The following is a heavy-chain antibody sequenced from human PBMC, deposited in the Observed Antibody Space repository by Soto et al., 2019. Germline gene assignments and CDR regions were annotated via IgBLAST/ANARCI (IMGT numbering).Heavy chain of an antibody. CDR1: GFTFSDYY. V-gene: IGHV3-11*05. D-gene: IGHD3-9*01. J-gene: IGHJ3*02. Sequence: QVQLVESGGGLVKPGGSLRLSCAASGFTFSDYYMSWIRQAPGKGLEWVSYIGSSSRYTNYADSGKGRFTISRDSAKYSLYLQSNSLRAEGTAVYYCARGADILAGSDAFDIWGQGTMVTVSS. CDR3: ARGADILAGSDAFDI. CDR2: IGSSSRYT.